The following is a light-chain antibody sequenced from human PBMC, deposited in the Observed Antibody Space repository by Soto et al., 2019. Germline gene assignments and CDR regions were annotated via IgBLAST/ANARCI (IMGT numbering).Light chain of an antibody. CDR3: QQRTNWLWT. J-gene: IGKJ1*01. CDR1: QSVRSS. CDR2: DAS. V-gene: IGKV3-11*01. Sequence: EIVLTQSPATLSLSPGERATLSCRATQSVRSSLAWYQQQPGQAPRFLIYDASNRATGIPARFSGSGSGTDFTLTISSLEPEDFAVYYCQQRTNWLWTFGPGTKVDIK.